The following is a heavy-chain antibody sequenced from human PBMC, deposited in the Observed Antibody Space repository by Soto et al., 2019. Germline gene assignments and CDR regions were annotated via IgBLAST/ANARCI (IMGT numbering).Heavy chain of an antibody. V-gene: IGHV3-30*04. CDR3: TKSSGGSSSVGMDY. CDR2: ITRDGYNK. J-gene: IGHJ4*02. Sequence: QVQLVESGGGVVQPGRSLRLSCAVSGFIFKNYALNWVRQAPGKGLEWVASITRDGYNKYYADCVKGRFTISRDNSKNTLSLQMTALRVEDSSVYYCTKSSGGSSSVGMDYWGPGTLVTVSS. CDR1: GFIFKNYA. D-gene: IGHD6-6*01.